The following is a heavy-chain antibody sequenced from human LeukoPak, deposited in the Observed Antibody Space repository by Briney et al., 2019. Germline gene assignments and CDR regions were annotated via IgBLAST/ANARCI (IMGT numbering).Heavy chain of an antibody. CDR3: ARGGYSFDY. V-gene: IGHV3-7*01. CDR1: GFSLSGYW. Sequence: PSGGALSLCCAAYGFSLSGYWMSWVRQAPGKGLEWVARPHADGNEKYFVHSVKGRFTVSRDNAKNSLYLQMNSLRVEDTAVYYCARGGYSFDYLGQGTLVTVSS. D-gene: IGHD5-12*01. J-gene: IGHJ4*02. CDR2: PHADGNEK.